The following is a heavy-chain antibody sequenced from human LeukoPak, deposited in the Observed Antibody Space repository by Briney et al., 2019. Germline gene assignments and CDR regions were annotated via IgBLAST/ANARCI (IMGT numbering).Heavy chain of an antibody. Sequence: SETLALTCSGSGGSVSSYYWSWIRRPPGRGLEWIAYLSHSGSSDANPSLTSRVTTLVDTSKNQFSLKLTSVTAADTAVYYCARARYANAWYAFDIWGHGTMVTVSS. CDR2: LSHSGSS. CDR1: GGSVSSYY. D-gene: IGHD2-2*01. J-gene: IGHJ3*02. CDR3: ARARYANAWYAFDI. V-gene: IGHV4-59*02.